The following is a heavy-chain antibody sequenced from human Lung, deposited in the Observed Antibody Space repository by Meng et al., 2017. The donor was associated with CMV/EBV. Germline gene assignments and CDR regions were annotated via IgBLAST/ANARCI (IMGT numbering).Heavy chain of an antibody. J-gene: IGHJ4*02. Sequence: VRAVQAGLEGKKPGDTVRVCCQASGSTPATLCINWVRQAPGQGLEWMGWINAYNGDTNYAQTLQGRVTMTTDTSTSTAYMEMRSLRSDDTAVYYGARVEVGITSGDYWGQGTLVTVSS. CDR1: GSTPATLC. D-gene: IGHD1-26*01. CDR3: ARVEVGITSGDY. V-gene: IGHV1-18*01. CDR2: INAYNGDT.